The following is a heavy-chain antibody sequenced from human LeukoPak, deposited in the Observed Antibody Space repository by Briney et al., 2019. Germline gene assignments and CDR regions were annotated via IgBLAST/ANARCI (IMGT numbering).Heavy chain of an antibody. CDR3: AREGRYCSSTSCFADYFDY. J-gene: IGHJ4*02. CDR2: IIPIFGTA. V-gene: IGHV1-69*05. CDR1: GGTFSNYA. Sequence: SVKVSCKASGGTFSNYAISWVRQAPGQGLEWMGGIIPIFGTANYAQKFQGRVTITTDESASTAYMELSSLKSEDTAVYYCAREGRYCSSTSCFADYFDYWGQGTLVTVSS. D-gene: IGHD2-2*01.